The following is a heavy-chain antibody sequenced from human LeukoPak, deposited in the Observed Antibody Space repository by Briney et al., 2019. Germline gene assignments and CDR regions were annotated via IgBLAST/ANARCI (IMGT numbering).Heavy chain of an antibody. CDR1: GGSISSSSYY. D-gene: IGHD1-26*01. J-gene: IGHJ3*02. V-gene: IGHV4-39*07. Sequence: SETLSLTCTVSGGSISSSSYYWGWIRQPPGKGLEWIGSIYDSGSTYYNPPLKSRVSISVDTSKSQFSLKLNSVTAAGTAVYYCARGRSGSYYDAFDIWGQGTKVTVSS. CDR3: ARGRSGSYYDAFDI. CDR2: IYDSGST.